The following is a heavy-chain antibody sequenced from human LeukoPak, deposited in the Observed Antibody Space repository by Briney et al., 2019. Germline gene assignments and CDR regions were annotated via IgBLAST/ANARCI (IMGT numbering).Heavy chain of an antibody. V-gene: IGHV3-48*01. J-gene: IGHJ4*02. D-gene: IGHD3-3*02. CDR3: ARGLSLFDY. Sequence: GGSLRLSCAASGFIFSSYSMNWVRQAPGKGLEWVSYISSSSSTIYYADSVKGRFTISRDNAKNSLYLQMNSLRAEDTALYYCARGLSLFDYWGQGTLVTVSS. CDR2: ISSSSSTI. CDR1: GFIFSSYS.